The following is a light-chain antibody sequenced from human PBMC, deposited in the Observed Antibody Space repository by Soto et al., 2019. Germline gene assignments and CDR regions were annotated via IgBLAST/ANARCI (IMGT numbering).Light chain of an antibody. CDR2: GVS. V-gene: IGLV2-14*01. CDR3: SSYADCSIYV. CDR1: SSDVGGYNY. Sequence: QSALTQPASVSGSPGQSITISCTGTSSDVGGYNYVSWYQQHPGKVPKLMIYGVSNRPSGVSNRFSGSKSANTASLTISGLQAEDEADYSCSSYADCSIYVFGTGTKVTVL. J-gene: IGLJ1*01.